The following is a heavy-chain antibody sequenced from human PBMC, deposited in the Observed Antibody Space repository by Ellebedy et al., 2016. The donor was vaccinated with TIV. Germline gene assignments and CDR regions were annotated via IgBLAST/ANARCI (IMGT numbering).Heavy chain of an antibody. J-gene: IGHJ3*02. CDR1: GASVSSNAVA. CDR2: TYYRSKWYN. Sequence: SQTLSLTCSISGASVSSNAVAWHWIRQSPSRGLEWLGRTYYRSKWYNEYAVSVKSRITINPDTSKNQFSLQRNALTPEDQALYYCVRGSRGAFDIWGQGTMFTVSS. CDR3: VRGSRGAFDI. V-gene: IGHV6-1*01.